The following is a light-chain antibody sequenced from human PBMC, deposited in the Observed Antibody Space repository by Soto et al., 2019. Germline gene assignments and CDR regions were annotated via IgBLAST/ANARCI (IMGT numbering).Light chain of an antibody. CDR3: QQYGSSGT. Sequence: EIVLTQSPGTLSLSPGQRATLSCRASQTVRSSYLAWYKQKPGQAPRLLIYDASDRATGIPARFSGSGSGTDFTLTIRRLEPEDFAVYYCQQYGSSGTFGQGTKVDIK. J-gene: IGKJ1*01. CDR1: QTVRSSY. V-gene: IGKV3-20*01. CDR2: DAS.